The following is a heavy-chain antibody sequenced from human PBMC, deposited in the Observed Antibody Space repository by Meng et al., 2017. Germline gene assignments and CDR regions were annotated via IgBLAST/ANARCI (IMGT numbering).Heavy chain of an antibody. V-gene: IGHV1-18*01. CDR3: AREERGSGDS. Sequence: VTLLHAGLGVKKPGAQVRASCKASGKIFASYGFHWVHQAPGQGLEWIGWINSSSGDTNYTQTLQGRVTLTKEPSTSTAYMELRSLRSDDTAVYYCAREERGSGDSWGQGTLVTVSS. CDR1: GKIFASYG. D-gene: IGHD3-22*01. CDR2: INSSSGDT. J-gene: IGHJ5*02.